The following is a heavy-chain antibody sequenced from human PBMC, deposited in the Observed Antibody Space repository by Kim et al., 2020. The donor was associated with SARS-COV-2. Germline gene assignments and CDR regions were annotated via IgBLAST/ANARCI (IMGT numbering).Heavy chain of an antibody. Sequence: SETLSLTCAVYGGSFSGYYWSWIRQPPGKGLEWIGEINHSGSTNYNPSLKSRVTISVDTSKNQFSLKLSSVTAADTAVYYCAREPTPSVYYDILTGYRPYYFDYWGQGTLVTVSS. CDR3: AREPTPSVYYDILTGYRPYYFDY. D-gene: IGHD3-9*01. CDR2: INHSGST. J-gene: IGHJ4*02. CDR1: GGSFSGYY. V-gene: IGHV4-34*01.